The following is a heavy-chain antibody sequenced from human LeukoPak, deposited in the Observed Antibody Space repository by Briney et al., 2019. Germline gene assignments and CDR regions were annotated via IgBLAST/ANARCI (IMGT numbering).Heavy chain of an antibody. D-gene: IGHD3-22*01. CDR1: GASISGYY. CDR2: IYTSGST. Sequence: SETLSLTCNVSGASISGYYWSWIRQPAGKGLEWIGRIYTSGSTNYNPSLKSRVTISVDTSKNQFFLKLSSVTAADTAVYYCARGSTHYYDSSGRDAFDIWGQGTMVTVSS. V-gene: IGHV4-4*07. CDR3: ARGSTHYYDSSGRDAFDI. J-gene: IGHJ3*02.